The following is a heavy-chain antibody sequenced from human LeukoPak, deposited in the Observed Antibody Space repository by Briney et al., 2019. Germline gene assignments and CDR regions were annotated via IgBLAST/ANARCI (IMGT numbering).Heavy chain of an antibody. CDR1: GGSISSYY. V-gene: IGHV4-4*07. CDR2: IHTSGST. D-gene: IGHD3-22*01. Sequence: SETLSLTCTVSGGSISSYYWSWIRQPAGKGLEWIGRIHTSGSTNYNPSLKSRVTISVDTSKNQFSLKLSSVTAADTAVYYCARVSAYYYDSSGYLDYWGQGTLVTVSS. J-gene: IGHJ4*02. CDR3: ARVSAYYYDSSGYLDY.